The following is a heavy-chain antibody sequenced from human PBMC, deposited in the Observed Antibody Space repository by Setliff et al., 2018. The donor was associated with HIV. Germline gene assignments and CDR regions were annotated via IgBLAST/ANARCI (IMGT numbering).Heavy chain of an antibody. CDR1: GGSISTYY. Sequence: PSETLSLTCTVSGGSISTYYWSWIRQPPGKGLAWIGSIYFTGSSDNNPSLKSRVTLSVDTSKHQFSLKLSSVTAADTAVYYCARVQMAYAAFDVWGQGTMVTVSS. J-gene: IGHJ3*01. V-gene: IGHV4-59*01. D-gene: IGHD4-17*01. CDR2: IYFTGSS. CDR3: ARVQMAYAAFDV.